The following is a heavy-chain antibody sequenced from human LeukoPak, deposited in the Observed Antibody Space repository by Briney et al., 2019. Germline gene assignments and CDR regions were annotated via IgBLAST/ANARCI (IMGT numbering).Heavy chain of an antibody. Sequence: GGSLGLSCAASGFTFSSYWMHWVRQAPGKGLEWVAFTRYDGSNKYYADSVKGRFTISRDNAKNSLYLQMNSLRAEDTAVYYCAKDNDGYNGGSDYWGQGTLVTVSS. CDR2: TRYDGSNK. V-gene: IGHV3-30*02. CDR3: AKDNDGYNGGSDY. D-gene: IGHD5-24*01. J-gene: IGHJ4*02. CDR1: GFTFSSYW.